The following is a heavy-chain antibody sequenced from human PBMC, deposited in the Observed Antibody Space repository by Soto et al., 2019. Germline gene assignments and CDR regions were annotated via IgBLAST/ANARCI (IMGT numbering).Heavy chain of an antibody. J-gene: IGHJ4*01. V-gene: IGHV1-69*02. D-gene: IGHD2-2*01. CDR2: IIPILGIA. Sequence: QVQLVQSGAEVKKPGSSVKVSCKASGGTFSSYTISWVRQAPGQGLEWMGRIIPILGIANYAQKFQGRVTLTADKSTSTADMALSSLRSEDTAVYYCARVSPAAPFDYWGHGTLVTVSS. CDR1: GGTFSSYT. CDR3: ARVSPAAPFDY.